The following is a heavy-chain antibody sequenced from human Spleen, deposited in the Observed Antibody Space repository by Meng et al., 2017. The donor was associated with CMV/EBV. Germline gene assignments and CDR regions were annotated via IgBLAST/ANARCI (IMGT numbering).Heavy chain of an antibody. CDR1: GLTFSSYA. D-gene: IGHD2-2*01. Sequence: GGSLRLSCAASGLTFSSYAMHWVRQAPDKGLEWVAVISYDGSNKYYADSVKGRFTISRDNSKNTLYLQLNSLRAEDTAVYYCARGSVLGYCSSTSCSFDYWGQGTLVTVSS. CDR2: ISYDGSNK. J-gene: IGHJ4*02. CDR3: ARGSVLGYCSSTSCSFDY. V-gene: IGHV3-30-3*01.